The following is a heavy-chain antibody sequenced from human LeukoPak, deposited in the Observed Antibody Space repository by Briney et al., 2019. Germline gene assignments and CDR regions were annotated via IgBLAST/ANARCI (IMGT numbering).Heavy chain of an antibody. CDR2: ISGSGGST. V-gene: IGHV3-23*01. CDR3: AKDRWATVVLFDY. D-gene: IGHD4-23*01. CDR1: GFTFSSYA. J-gene: IGHJ4*02. Sequence: PGGSLRLSCAASGFTFSSYAMSWVRQAPGKGLEWVSAISGSGGSTYYADSVKGRFTISRDNSKNTLYLQMNGLRAEDTAVYYCAKDRWATVVLFDYWGQGTLVTVSS.